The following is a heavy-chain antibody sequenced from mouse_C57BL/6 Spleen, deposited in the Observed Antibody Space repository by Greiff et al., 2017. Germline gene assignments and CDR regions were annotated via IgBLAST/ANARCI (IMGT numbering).Heavy chain of an antibody. CDR1: GYTFTSYW. CDR2: IDPSDSYT. Sequence: VQLQQPGAELVMPGASVKLSCKASGYTFTSYWMHWVKQRPGQGLEWIGEIDPSDSYTNYNQKFKGKSTLTVDKSSSTAYMQLSSLTSEDSAVYYCARNSSYEGWYFDVWGTGTTVTVSS. D-gene: IGHD1-1*01. V-gene: IGHV1-69*01. J-gene: IGHJ1*03. CDR3: ARNSSYEGWYFDV.